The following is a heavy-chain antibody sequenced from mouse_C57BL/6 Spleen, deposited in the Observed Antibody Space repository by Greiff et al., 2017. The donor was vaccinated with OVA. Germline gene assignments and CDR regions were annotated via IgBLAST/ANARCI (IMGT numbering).Heavy chain of an antibody. J-gene: IGHJ3*01. D-gene: IGHD2-3*01. CDR2: INPSNGGT. V-gene: IGHV1-53*01. CDR3: AREGEAYDGYYFWFAY. CDR1: GYTFTSYW. Sequence: QVQLQQPGTELVKPGASVKLSCKASGYTFTSYWMHWVKQRPGQGLEWIGYINPSNGGTNYNEKFKSKATLTVDKSASTAYMQLSSLTSEDSAVYYCAREGEAYDGYYFWFAYWGQGTLVTVSA.